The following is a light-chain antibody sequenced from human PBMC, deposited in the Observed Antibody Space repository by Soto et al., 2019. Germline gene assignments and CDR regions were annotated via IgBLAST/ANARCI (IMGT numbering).Light chain of an antibody. V-gene: IGKV1-5*03. CDR2: KAS. Sequence: DIHMTQSPSTLSLSLGNRVTITFLASQTISSWLAWYQQKPVKAPKLLIYKASTLKSGVPSRFSGSGSGTEFTLTISSLQPDDFATYYCQHYNSYSEAFGQGTKVDIK. J-gene: IGKJ1*01. CDR3: QHYNSYSEA. CDR1: QTISSW.